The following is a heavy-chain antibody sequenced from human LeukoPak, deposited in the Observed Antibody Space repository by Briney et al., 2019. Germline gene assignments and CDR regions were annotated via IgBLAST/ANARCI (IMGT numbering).Heavy chain of an antibody. J-gene: IGHJ3*02. V-gene: IGHV1-2*02. CDR1: GYTFTSYD. CDR2: INPNSGGT. CDR3: ARGSDAFNI. Sequence: GASVKVSCKASGYTFTSYDINWVRQATGQGLEWMGWINPNSGGTNYAQKFQGRVTMTRDTSISTAYMELSRLRSDDTAVYYCARGSDAFNIWGQGTMVTVSS.